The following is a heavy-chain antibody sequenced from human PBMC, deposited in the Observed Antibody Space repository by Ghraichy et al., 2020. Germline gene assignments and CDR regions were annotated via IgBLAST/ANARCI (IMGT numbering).Heavy chain of an antibody. CDR2: INHSGST. D-gene: IGHD6-6*01. CDR1: GGSFSGYY. Sequence: SETLSLTCAVYGGSFSGYYWNWIRQPPGKGLEWIGGINHSGSTNYNPSLKSRVTISVDTSKNQFSLKLSSVTAADTAGYYCARGCAIAARPYWRWGWFDPWGQGILVTVSS. V-gene: IGHV4-34*01. J-gene: IGHJ5*02. CDR3: ARGCAIAARPYWRWGWFDP.